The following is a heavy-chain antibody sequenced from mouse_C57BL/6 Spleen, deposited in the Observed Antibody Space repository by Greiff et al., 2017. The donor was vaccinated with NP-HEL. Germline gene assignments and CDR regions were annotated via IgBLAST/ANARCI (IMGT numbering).Heavy chain of an antibody. CDR2: INPYNGGT. V-gene: IGHV1-19*01. J-gene: IGHJ2*01. D-gene: IGHD1-1*01. CDR3: ARGTTTVVGGY. Sequence: EVQLQQSGPVLVKPGASVKMSCKASGYTFTDYYMNWVKQSHGKSLEWIGVINPYNGGTSYNQKFKGKATLTVDKSSSTAYMELNSLTSEDSAVYYCARGTTTVVGGYWGQGTTLTVSS. CDR1: GYTFTDYY.